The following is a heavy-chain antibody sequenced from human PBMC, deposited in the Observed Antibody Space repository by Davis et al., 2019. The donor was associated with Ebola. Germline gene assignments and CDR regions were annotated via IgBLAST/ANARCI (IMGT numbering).Heavy chain of an antibody. D-gene: IGHD3-3*01. V-gene: IGHV3-33*01. J-gene: IGHJ4*02. CDR3: VRERLLEWSGDFDY. Sequence: PGGSLRLSCDASGFTFSTYGMHWVRQAPGKGLEWVAVIWHDGSDKYYAASVKGRFTVSRDNSKNILYLQMNSLRVEDTAVYYCVRERLLEWSGDFDYWGQGALVTVSS. CDR1: GFTFSTYG. CDR2: IWHDGSDK.